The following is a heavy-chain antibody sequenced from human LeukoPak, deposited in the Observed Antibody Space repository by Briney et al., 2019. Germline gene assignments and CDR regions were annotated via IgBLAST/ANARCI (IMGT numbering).Heavy chain of an antibody. J-gene: IGHJ4*02. CDR3: ARGGDYDFWSGLDY. D-gene: IGHD3-3*01. CDR2: IYTSGST. V-gene: IGHV4-4*07. CDR1: GGSISSYY. Sequence: SETLSLTCTVSGGSISSYYWSWIRQPAGKGLEWIGRIYTSGSTNYNPSLKSRVTMSVDTSKSQFSLKLSSVTAADTAVYYCARGGDYDFWSGLDYWGQGTLVTVSS.